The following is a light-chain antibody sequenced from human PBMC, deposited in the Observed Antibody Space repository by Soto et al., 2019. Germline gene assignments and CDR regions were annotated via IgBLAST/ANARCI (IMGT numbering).Light chain of an antibody. CDR2: AAS. V-gene: IGKV1-12*01. CDR1: QGGGGW. CDR3: QQSYSTPRT. J-gene: IGKJ1*01. Sequence: IKMTRSPCSWFASVGVRFTMTGGASQGGGGWLAWYQQKPGKAPKLLIYAASSLQSGVPSTFSGSGSGTDFTLTISSLQPEDFATYYCQQSYSTPRTFGQGTKVDIK.